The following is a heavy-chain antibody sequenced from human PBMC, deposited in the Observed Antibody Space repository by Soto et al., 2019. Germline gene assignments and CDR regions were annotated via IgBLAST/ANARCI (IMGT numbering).Heavy chain of an antibody. Sequence: GGSLRLSCAASGFSFSDYGMHWVRQAPGKGLEWVAIISYDGSDKYYADSVKGRFTTSRDNSKNTLFLQMNSLRPEDTAVYYCAKDVDMVTHFFEHWGQGTLVTVSS. CDR2: ISYDGSDK. CDR3: AKDVDMVTHFFEH. V-gene: IGHV3-30*18. D-gene: IGHD5-18*01. J-gene: IGHJ4*02. CDR1: GFSFSDYG.